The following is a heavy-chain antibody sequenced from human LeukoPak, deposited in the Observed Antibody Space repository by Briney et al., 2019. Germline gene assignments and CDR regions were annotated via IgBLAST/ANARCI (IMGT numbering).Heavy chain of an antibody. Sequence: PGGSLRLSCAASGFTYSSYWMHWVRQAPGKGLVWVSRIKSCGSNTSYADSVKGRFTISRDNAKNTLYLQMNSLRAEDTAVYYCARLRDFRDFDYWGQGTPVTVSS. V-gene: IGHV3-74*01. CDR3: ARLRDFRDFDY. CDR1: GFTYSSYW. D-gene: IGHD3-3*01. J-gene: IGHJ4*02. CDR2: IKSCGSNT.